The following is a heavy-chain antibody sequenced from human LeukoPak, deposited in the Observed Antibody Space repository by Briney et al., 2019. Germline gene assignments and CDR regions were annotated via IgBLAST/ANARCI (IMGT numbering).Heavy chain of an antibody. CDR1: GYSISSGYY. CDR3: ARELHGDYREYGMDV. V-gene: IGHV3-53*01. J-gene: IGHJ6*02. Sequence: ETLSLTCTVSGYSISSGYYWGWIRQPPGKGLEWVSVIYSGGSTYYADSVKGRFTISRDNSKNTLYLQMNSLRAEDTAVYYCARELHGDYREYGMDVWGQGTTVTVSS. D-gene: IGHD4-17*01. CDR2: IYSGGST.